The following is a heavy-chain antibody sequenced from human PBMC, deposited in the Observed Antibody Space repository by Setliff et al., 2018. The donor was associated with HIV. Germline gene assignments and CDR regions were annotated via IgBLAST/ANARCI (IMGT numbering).Heavy chain of an antibody. CDR1: GGSMSSGGYY. J-gene: IGHJ4*02. Sequence: PSETLSLTCTVSGGSMSSGGYYWSWIRQRPGRDLAWIGSIYYSGSTYYNPSRTSRVAISVDTSKNHFSLKLSSVTAADTAVYYGARGYHQLNPDYWGQGTLVTVSS. D-gene: IGHD2-2*02. V-gene: IGHV4-31*03. CDR2: IYYSGST. CDR3: ARGYHQLNPDY.